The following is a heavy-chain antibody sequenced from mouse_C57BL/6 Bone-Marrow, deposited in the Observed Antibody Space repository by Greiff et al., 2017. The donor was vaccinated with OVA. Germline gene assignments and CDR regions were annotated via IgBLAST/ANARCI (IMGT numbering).Heavy chain of an antibody. D-gene: IGHD1-1*01. CDR1: GFTFSDYY. Sequence: EVHLVESEGGLVQPGSSMKLSCTASGFTFSDYYMAWVRQVPEKGLEWVANINYDGSSTYYLDSLKSRFIISRDNAKNILYLQMSSLKSEDTATYYCARDPVARAMDYWGQGTSVTVSS. J-gene: IGHJ4*01. V-gene: IGHV5-16*01. CDR2: INYDGSST. CDR3: ARDPVARAMDY.